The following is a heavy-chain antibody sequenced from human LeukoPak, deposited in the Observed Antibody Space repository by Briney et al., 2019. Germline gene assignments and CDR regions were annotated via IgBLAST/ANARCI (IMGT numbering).Heavy chain of an antibody. CDR3: ARQGDCSSTSCYRYDALDI. V-gene: IGHV5-51*01. CDR1: GYSFTSYW. Sequence: GESLKISCKGSGYSFTSYWIGWVRQMPGKGLEWMGIIYPGDSDTRYSPSFQGQVTISADKSISTAYLQWSSLKASDTAMYYCARQGDCSSTSCYRYDALDIWGQGTMVTVSS. J-gene: IGHJ3*02. D-gene: IGHD2-2*01. CDR2: IYPGDSDT.